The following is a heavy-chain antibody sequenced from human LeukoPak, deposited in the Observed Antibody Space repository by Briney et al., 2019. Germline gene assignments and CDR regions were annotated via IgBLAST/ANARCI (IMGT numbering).Heavy chain of an antibody. D-gene: IGHD6-13*01. CDR3: ARVGLVYSSSWYIPIGGIDV. Sequence: PSETLSLTCTVSGGSISSYYWSWIRQPPGKGLEWIGYIYYSGSTNYNPSLKSRVTISVDTSKNQFSLKLSSVTAADTAVYYCARVGLVYSSSWYIPIGGIDVWGQGTTVTVSS. J-gene: IGHJ6*02. V-gene: IGHV4-59*01. CDR2: IYYSGST. CDR1: GGSISSYY.